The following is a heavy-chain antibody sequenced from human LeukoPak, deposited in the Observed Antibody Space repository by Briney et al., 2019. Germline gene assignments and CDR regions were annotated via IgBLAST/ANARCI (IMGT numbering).Heavy chain of an antibody. V-gene: IGHV3-30-3*01. J-gene: IGHJ4*02. CDR3: ARMGQGRGWHYYFDY. Sequence: GGSLRLSCAASGFTFSSYAMHWVRQAPGKGLEWVAVISYDGSNKYYADSVKGRFTISRDNSKNTLYLQMNSLRAEDTAVYYCARMGQGRGWHYYFDYWGQGTLVTVSS. D-gene: IGHD6-19*01. CDR1: GFTFSSYA. CDR2: ISYDGSNK.